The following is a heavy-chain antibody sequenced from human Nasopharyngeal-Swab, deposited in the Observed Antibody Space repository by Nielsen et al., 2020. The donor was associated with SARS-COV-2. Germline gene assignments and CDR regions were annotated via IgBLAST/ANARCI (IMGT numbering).Heavy chain of an antibody. V-gene: IGHV3-33*01. CDR2: IWYDGSNK. D-gene: IGHD6-19*01. J-gene: IGHJ5*02. CDR3: ARDVIAVAGTLNWFDP. Sequence: VREAPGKGLEWAAVIWYDGSNKYYADSVKGRFTISRDNSKNTLYLQMNSLRAEDTAVYYCARDVIAVAGTLNWFDPWGQGTLVTVSS.